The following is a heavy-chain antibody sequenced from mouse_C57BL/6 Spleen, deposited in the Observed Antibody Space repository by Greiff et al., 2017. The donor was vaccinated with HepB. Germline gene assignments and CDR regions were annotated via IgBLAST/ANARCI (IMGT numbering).Heavy chain of an antibody. J-gene: IGHJ1*03. D-gene: IGHD1-1*01. CDR2: INYDGSST. Sequence: EVKLMESEGGLVQPGSSMKLSCTASGFTFSDYYMAWVRQVPEKGLEWVANINYDGSSTYYLDSLKSRFIISRDNAKNILYLQMSSLKSEDTATYYCARDRGTTVVEGWYIDVWGTGTTVTVSS. CDR3: ARDRGTTVVEGWYIDV. V-gene: IGHV5-16*01. CDR1: GFTFSDYY.